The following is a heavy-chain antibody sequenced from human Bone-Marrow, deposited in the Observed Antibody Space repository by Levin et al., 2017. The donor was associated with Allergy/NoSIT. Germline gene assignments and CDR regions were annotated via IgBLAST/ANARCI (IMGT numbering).Heavy chain of an antibody. Sequence: SCAASGFSFSSYAMSWVRQAPGKGLEWVSALRGSDDSTYYTDSVKGRLTISRDNSKNTIYLQMNSLRAEDTAIYYCAKVRRGLDAFDMWGQGTMVTVSS. CDR2: LRGSDDST. CDR3: AKVRRGLDAFDM. CDR1: GFSFSSYA. V-gene: IGHV3-23*01. J-gene: IGHJ3*02. D-gene: IGHD3/OR15-3a*01.